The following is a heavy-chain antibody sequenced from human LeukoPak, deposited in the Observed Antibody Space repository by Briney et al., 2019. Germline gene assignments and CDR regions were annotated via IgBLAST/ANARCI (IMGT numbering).Heavy chain of an antibody. D-gene: IGHD4-23*01. CDR3: ARGPELGYGGYFDY. V-gene: IGHV3-21*01. Sequence: KPGGSLRLSCAASGFTFSSYSMNWVRQAPGKGLEWVSSISSSSSYIYYADSVKGRFTISRDNAKNSLYLQMNSLRAEDTAVYYCARGPELGYGGYFDYWGQGTLVTVSS. CDR1: GFTFSSYS. J-gene: IGHJ4*02. CDR2: ISSSSSYI.